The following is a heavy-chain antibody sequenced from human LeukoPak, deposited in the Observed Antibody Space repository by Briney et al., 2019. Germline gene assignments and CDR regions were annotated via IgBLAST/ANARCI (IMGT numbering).Heavy chain of an antibody. D-gene: IGHD3-10*01. CDR2: INGRGGST. Sequence: GGSLRLSCAASGFIFSNYAMSWVRQAPGKGLEWVSSINGRGGSTYYADSVKGRFTISRDNSKNTLYLQMNSLGAEDTAEYFCAKGPPYGGMDVWGQGTTVTVSS. J-gene: IGHJ6*02. CDR1: GFIFSNYA. V-gene: IGHV3-23*01. CDR3: AKGPPYGGMDV.